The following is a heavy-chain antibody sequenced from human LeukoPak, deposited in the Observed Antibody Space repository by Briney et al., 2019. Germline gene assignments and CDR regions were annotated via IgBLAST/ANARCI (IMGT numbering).Heavy chain of an antibody. CDR3: ARRYCSRGSCIPDF. V-gene: IGHV1-2*02. CDR2: IEPKSGDT. J-gene: IGHJ1*01. CDR1: GYSFTAYC. D-gene: IGHD2-15*01. Sequence: ASVKVSCKASGYSFTAYCIYWVRQVPAPGHGPEWMGWIEPKSGDTIYAQKFQGRVTMTRDTSVATAYMDLTRLTSDDTGIYYCARRYCSRGSCIPDFWGQGTPVTVSS.